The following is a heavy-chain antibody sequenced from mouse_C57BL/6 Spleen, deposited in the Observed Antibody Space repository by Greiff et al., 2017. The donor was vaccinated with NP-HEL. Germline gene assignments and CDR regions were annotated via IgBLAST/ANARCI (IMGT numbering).Heavy chain of an antibody. V-gene: IGHV1-55*01. CDR1: GYTFTSYW. CDR3: VLYGYGGGGFAY. CDR2: IYPGSGST. Sequence: VQLQQPGAELVKPGASVKMSCKASGYTFTSYWITWVKQRPGQGLEWIGDIYPGSGSTNYNEKFKSKATLTVDTSSSTAYMQLSSLTSEDSAVYYCVLYGYGGGGFAYWGQGTLVTVSA. D-gene: IGHD2-2*01. J-gene: IGHJ3*01.